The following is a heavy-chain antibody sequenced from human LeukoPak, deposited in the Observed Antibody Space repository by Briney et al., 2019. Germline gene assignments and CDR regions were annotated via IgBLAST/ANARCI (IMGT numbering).Heavy chain of an antibody. J-gene: IGHJ5*02. CDR1: GSRFTSYW. V-gene: IGHV5-51*01. Sequence: GASLKISCKGSGSRFTSYWIGWVRQMPGKGLEWMGIIYPGDSDTRYSPSFKGQVTISADKSISTAYLQWSSLKASDTAMYYCARFLYDDFWSGYFNWFDPWGQGTLVTVSS. CDR2: IYPGDSDT. CDR3: ARFLYDDFWSGYFNWFDP. D-gene: IGHD3-3*01.